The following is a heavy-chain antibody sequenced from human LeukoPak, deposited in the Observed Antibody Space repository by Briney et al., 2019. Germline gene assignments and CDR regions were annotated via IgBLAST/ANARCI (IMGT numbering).Heavy chain of an antibody. CDR2: FDPKDGDT. V-gene: IGHV1-24*01. CDR3: ASDKGWGIAAPNFDY. D-gene: IGHD6-13*01. CDR1: GYTLTELS. J-gene: IGHJ4*02. Sequence: ASVKVSCKVSGYTLTELSVHWVRQAPGKGLEWMGNFDPKDGDTIYAQRFQGRVTMTEDTSTHTAYMELSSLRSEDTAVYYCASDKGWGIAAPNFDYWGQGTLVTVSS.